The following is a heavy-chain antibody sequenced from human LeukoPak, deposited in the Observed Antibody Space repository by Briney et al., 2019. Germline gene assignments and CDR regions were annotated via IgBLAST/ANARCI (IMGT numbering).Heavy chain of an antibody. Sequence: GGSLRLSCAASGFTFSSYGMHWVRQTPGEGLEWVAVISYDGSNKYYADSLKGRFTISRDNSKNTLYLQVNSLRPEDTAVYYCAKDLGRSGRGYTYAGGGVDYWGQGTLVTVSS. CDR2: ISYDGSNK. D-gene: IGHD5-18*01. CDR3: AKDLGRSGRGYTYAGGGVDY. J-gene: IGHJ4*02. V-gene: IGHV3-30*18. CDR1: GFTFSSYG.